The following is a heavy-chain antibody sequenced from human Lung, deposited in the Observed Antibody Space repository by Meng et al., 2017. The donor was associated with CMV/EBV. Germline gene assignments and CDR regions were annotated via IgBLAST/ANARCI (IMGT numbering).Heavy chain of an antibody. V-gene: IGHV1-18*01. CDR3: ATGNLYCTSTSCYPGGMDV. D-gene: IGHD2-2*01. CDR1: GYTFTSYG. CDR2: ISAYNGNT. Sequence: ASVXVSXKASGYTFTSYGISWVRQAPGQGLEWMGWISAYNGNTNYAQKLQGRVTMTTDTSTSTAYMELRSLRSDDTAVYYCATGNLYCTSTSCYPGGMDVXGQGXTVTVSS. J-gene: IGHJ6*02.